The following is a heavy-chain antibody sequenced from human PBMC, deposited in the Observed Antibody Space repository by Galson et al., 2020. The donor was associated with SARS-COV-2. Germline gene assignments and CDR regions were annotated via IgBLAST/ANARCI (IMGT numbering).Heavy chain of an antibody. CDR1: GFTFRRFW. V-gene: IGHV3-7*04. CDR3: VGDGDTVVVVVGSDSGMDV. D-gene: IGHD2-15*01. Sequence: GGSLRLSCAASGFTFRRFWMSWVRQAPGKGLEWVATINQDGGDKYYLESVKGRFTISRDNAKNSLYLQVNRLRAEDTAVYYCVGDGDTVVVVVGSDSGMDVWGQGTAVTFS. J-gene: IGHJ6*02. CDR2: INQDGGDK.